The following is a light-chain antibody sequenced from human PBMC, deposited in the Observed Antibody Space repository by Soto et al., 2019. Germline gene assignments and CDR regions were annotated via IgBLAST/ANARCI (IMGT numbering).Light chain of an antibody. Sequence: EIVMTHSPATLSVSPGERATLSCRASQSVSSNLAWYQQKPGQAPRLLIYGASTRATGIPARFSGSGSGTEFTLTISSLQSEDFAVHYCQQYNNWPPLTFGGGTKVEIK. CDR3: QQYNNWPPLT. CDR1: QSVSSN. V-gene: IGKV3-15*01. CDR2: GAS. J-gene: IGKJ4*01.